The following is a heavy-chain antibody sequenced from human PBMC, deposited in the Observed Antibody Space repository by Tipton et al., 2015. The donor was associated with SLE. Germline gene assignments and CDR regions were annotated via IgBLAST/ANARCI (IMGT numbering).Heavy chain of an antibody. V-gene: IGHV4-39*07. CDR1: GGSISSSSYY. J-gene: IGHJ4*02. CDR3: ARDGYSYGYHY. Sequence: TLSLTCTVSGGSISSSSYYWGWIRQPPGKGLEWIGSIYYSGSTYYNPSLKSRVTISVDTSKNQFSLKVSSVTAADTAVYYCARDGYSYGYHYWGQGTLVTVSS. CDR2: IYYSGST. D-gene: IGHD5-18*01.